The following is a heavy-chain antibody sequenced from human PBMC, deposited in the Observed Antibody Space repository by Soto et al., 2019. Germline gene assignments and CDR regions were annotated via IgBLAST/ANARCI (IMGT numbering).Heavy chain of an antibody. CDR2: ISSSSSYI. Sequence: GGSLRLSCAASGFTFSSDSMNWVRQAPGKGLEWVSSISSSSSYIYYADSVKGRFTISRDNAKNSLYLQMNSLRAEDTAVYYCARDIEQWLVGSAFDIWGQGTMVTVSS. J-gene: IGHJ3*02. CDR3: ARDIEQWLVGSAFDI. V-gene: IGHV3-21*01. D-gene: IGHD6-19*01. CDR1: GFTFSSDS.